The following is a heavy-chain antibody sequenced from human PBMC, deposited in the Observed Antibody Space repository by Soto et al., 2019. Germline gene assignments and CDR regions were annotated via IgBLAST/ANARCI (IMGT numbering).Heavy chain of an antibody. Sequence: QVQLVQSGAEVKKPGASVKVSCKASGYTFTSYGISWVRQAPGQGLEWMGWIRPYNGNTNYAQKLQGRVTMTTDTSTSPAYMELRSLRSYDTEVYYCARDLPPQDSWGQGTLVTVSS. CDR2: IRPYNGNT. J-gene: IGHJ4*02. V-gene: IGHV1-18*01. CDR3: ARDLPPQDS. CDR1: GYTFTSYG.